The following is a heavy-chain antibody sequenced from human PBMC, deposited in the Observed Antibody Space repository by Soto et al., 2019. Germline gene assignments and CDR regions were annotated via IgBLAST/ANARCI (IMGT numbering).Heavy chain of an antibody. CDR1: GGTFSSYA. D-gene: IGHD5-12*01. Sequence: QVQLVQSGAEVRQPASSVKVSCKTSGGTFSSYAISWVRQAPGQGLEWMGGIVPIVDTSTYAQKFQGRVTITADESTSTVYIELSSLRSDDTAVYYCVRVVAIPGYPDNWGQGTLLTVSS. CDR3: VRVVAIPGYPDN. V-gene: IGHV1-69*12. CDR2: IVPIVDTS. J-gene: IGHJ4*02.